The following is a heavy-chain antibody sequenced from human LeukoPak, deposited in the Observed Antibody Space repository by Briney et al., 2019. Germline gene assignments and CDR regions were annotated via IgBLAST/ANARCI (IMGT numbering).Heavy chain of an antibody. J-gene: IGHJ3*02. CDR2: IWYDGSNK. CDR3: ARESLAFDI. V-gene: IGHV3-33*01. CDR1: GFTFSSYG. Sequence: GRSLRLSCAASGFTFSSYGMHWVRQAPGKGLEWVAVIWYDGSNKYYADSVKGRFTISRDNSKNTLYLQMNSLRAEDTAVYYRARESLAFDIWGQGTMVTVSS.